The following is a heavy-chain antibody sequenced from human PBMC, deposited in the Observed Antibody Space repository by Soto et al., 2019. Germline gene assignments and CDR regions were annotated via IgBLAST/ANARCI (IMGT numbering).Heavy chain of an antibody. V-gene: IGHV4-30-2*01. Sequence: QVQLQESGSGLVKPSQTLVLTCTVSGDSISRDGSSWSWLRQPPGKGLEWIGYTYHSGATYYNPSLKSRVTTSVDKSKNQFSLSLASVTAADTAVYYCAREMSYYFDSWGHVTLVTVSS. CDR1: GDSISRDGSS. CDR3: AREMSYYFDS. J-gene: IGHJ4*01. CDR2: TYHSGAT.